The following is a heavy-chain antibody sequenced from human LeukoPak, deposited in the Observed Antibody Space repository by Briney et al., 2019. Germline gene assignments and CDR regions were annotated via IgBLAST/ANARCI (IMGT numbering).Heavy chain of an antibody. V-gene: IGHV4-39*07. Sequence: PSETLSLTCTVSGGSISSSSYYWGWIRQPPGKGLEWIGSIYYSGSTYYNPSLKSRVTISVDTSKNQFSLKLSSVTAADTAVYYCARAGSWARPNWFDPWGQGTLVTVSS. J-gene: IGHJ5*02. D-gene: IGHD6-13*01. CDR2: IYYSGST. CDR1: GGSISSSSYY. CDR3: ARAGSWARPNWFDP.